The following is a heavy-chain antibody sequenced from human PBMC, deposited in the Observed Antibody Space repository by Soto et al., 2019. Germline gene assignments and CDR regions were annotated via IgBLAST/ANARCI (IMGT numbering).Heavy chain of an antibody. D-gene: IGHD2-2*01. CDR1: CGSISSSSYY. V-gene: IGHV4-39*02. Sequence: SETLSLTCTVSCGSISSSSYYWGWIRQPPGKGLERIGGIYYSGSACYNPSLNSRVTISVDTSKNQFSLKLSFVTAADTAVYYCARDFNLCRFFGWFDPWGEGILVTVSS. J-gene: IGHJ5*02. CDR3: ARDFNLCRFFGWFDP. CDR2: IYYSGSA.